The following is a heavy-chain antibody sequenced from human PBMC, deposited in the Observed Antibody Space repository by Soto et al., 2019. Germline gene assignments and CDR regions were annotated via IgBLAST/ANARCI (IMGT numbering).Heavy chain of an antibody. D-gene: IGHD3-10*01. CDR2: ISYGGSNK. J-gene: IGHJ4*02. Sequence: GGSLRLSCAASGFTFSSYAMHWVRQAPGKGLEWVAVISYGGSNKYYADSVKGRFTISRDNSKNTLYLQMNSLRAEDTAVYYCARVPAYGSGSYVADYWGQGTLVTVSS. V-gene: IGHV3-30-3*01. CDR3: ARVPAYGSGSYVADY. CDR1: GFTFSSYA.